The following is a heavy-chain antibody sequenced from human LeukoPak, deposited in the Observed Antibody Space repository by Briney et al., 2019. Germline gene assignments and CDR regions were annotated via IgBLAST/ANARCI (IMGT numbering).Heavy chain of an antibody. CDR3: ARDLNWNPLDY. Sequence: GGSLRLSCAASGFTFSSYEMNWVRQATGKGLEWVSYISSSGNTIYYADSVKGRFTISRDNAKNSLYLQMNSLRAEDTAVYYCARDLNWNPLDYWGQGTLVTVSS. CDR2: ISSSGNTI. D-gene: IGHD1-1*01. J-gene: IGHJ4*02. V-gene: IGHV3-48*03. CDR1: GFTFSSYE.